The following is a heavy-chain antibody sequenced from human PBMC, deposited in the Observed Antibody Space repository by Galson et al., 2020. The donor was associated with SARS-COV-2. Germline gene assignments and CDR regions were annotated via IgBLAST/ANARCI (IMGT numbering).Heavy chain of an antibody. CDR3: ASELSDYFDY. CDR1: GFTFSSYA. V-gene: IGHV3-30*01. J-gene: IGHJ4*02. Sequence: GESLKISCAASGFTFSSYAMHWVRQAPGKGLEWVAVISYDGSNKYYADSVKGRFTISRDNSKNTLYLQMNSLRAEDTAVYYCASELSDYFDYWGQGTLVTVSS. CDR2: ISYDGSNK.